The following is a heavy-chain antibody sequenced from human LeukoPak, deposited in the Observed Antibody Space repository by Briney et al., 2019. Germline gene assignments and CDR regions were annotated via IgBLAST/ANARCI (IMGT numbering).Heavy chain of an antibody. CDR3: ARETTVVTPIDY. CDR2: ISSSSSYI. CDR1: GFTFSSYS. D-gene: IGHD4-23*01. V-gene: IGHV3-21*01. J-gene: IGHJ4*02. Sequence: EGSLRLSCAASGFTFSSYSMNWVRQAPGKGLEWVSSISSSSSYIYYADSVKGRFTISRDNAKNSLYLQMNSLRAEDTAVYYCARETTVVTPIDYWGQGTLVTVSS.